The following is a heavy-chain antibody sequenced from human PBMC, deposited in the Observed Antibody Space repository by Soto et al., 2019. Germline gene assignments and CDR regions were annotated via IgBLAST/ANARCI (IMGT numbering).Heavy chain of an antibody. CDR3: ASPYYDYIWGSYRKEYFQH. CDR2: IYSGGST. D-gene: IGHD3-16*02. CDR1: GFTVSSNY. Sequence: GGSLRLSCAASGFTVSSNYMSWVRQAPGKGLEWVSVIYSGGSTYYADSVKGRFTISRDNSKNTLYLQMNSLRAEDTAVYYCASPYYDYIWGSYRKEYFQHWGQGTLVTVSS. V-gene: IGHV3-66*01. J-gene: IGHJ1*01.